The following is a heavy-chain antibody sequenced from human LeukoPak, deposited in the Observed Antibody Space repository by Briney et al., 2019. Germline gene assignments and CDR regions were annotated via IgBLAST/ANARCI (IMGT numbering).Heavy chain of an antibody. CDR1: GFTFSSYG. CDR3: ARAYALAHYYGMDV. V-gene: IGHV3-21*01. J-gene: IGHJ6*02. CDR2: IISSSSYI. D-gene: IGHD3-16*01. Sequence: GGSLRLSCAASGFTFSSYGMNWVRQAPGKGLEWVSSIISSSSYIYYADSVKGRFTISRDNAKNSLYLQMNSLRAEDTAVYYCARAYALAHYYGMDVWGQVTTVTVSS.